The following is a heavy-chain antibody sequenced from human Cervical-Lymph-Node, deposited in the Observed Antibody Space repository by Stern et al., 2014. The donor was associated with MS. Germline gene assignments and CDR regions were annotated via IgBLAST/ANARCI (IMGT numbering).Heavy chain of an antibody. CDR3: AHTLVTSDEGFGMDV. V-gene: IGHV2-5*02. J-gene: IGHJ6*02. D-gene: IGHD2-21*02. CDR2: IYWDDDK. Sequence: QVTLKESCPMLVKPTQTLKLTCTFSGFSFNTSGVGVVWIRQPPGKDLEWLSVIYWDDDKRYSPTLKHRLTITKDTSKNQVVLTVTNVDRLDTGTYCCAHTLVTSDEGFGMDVWGQGTTVTVTS. CDR1: GFSFNTSGVG.